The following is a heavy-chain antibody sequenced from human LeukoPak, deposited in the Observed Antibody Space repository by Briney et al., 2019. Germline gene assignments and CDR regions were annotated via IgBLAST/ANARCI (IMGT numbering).Heavy chain of an antibody. J-gene: IGHJ4*02. CDR3: VGGNFYDSRGHPYHFHF. D-gene: IGHD3-22*01. V-gene: IGHV4-59*01. CDR2: IYYSDNT. Sequence: SETLSLACTVSGVSISSYYWSWIRHPPVKGLEWIGYIYYSDNTNYNSSLKSRVTISEDTSKNQFSLNLTSVTAADTAVYYCVGGNFYDSRGHPYHFHFWGQGTLVSVSS. CDR1: GVSISSYY.